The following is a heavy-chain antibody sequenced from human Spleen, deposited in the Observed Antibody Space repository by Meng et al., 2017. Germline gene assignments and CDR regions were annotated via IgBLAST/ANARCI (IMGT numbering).Heavy chain of an antibody. CDR3: ARGPTTMAHDFDY. CDR2: INHSGST. CDR1: GGSFSDYY. V-gene: IGHV4-34*01. D-gene: IGHD4-11*01. Sequence: AQLPRGGEGLLKPSETLSLTCVVSGGSFSDYYWRWIRQSPGKGLEWIGEINHSGSTNYNPSLESRATISVDTSQNNLSLKLSSVTAADSAVYYCARGPTTMAHDFDYWGQGTLVTVSS. J-gene: IGHJ4*02.